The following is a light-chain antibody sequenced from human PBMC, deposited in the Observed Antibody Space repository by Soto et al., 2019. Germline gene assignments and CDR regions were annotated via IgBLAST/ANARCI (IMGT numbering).Light chain of an antibody. CDR3: QQSFSVPPP. CDR2: CTS. J-gene: IGKJ5*01. Sequence: QMTQSPSSLSASVGERVTITCQARRPIGSHLNWYQQKPGKGPKLLIYCTSNLQRGVPSGFSGRESGTNFSLTISNLQPEDFATYYCQQSFSVPPPCGQGPRLEIK. CDR1: RPIGSH. V-gene: IGKV1-39*01.